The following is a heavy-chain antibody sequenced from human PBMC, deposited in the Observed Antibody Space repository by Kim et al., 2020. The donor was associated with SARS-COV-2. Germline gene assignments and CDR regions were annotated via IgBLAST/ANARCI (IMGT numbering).Heavy chain of an antibody. V-gene: IGHV3-30*07. CDR3: ARDRNWGPRMHFDF. D-gene: IGHD7-27*01. J-gene: IGHJ4*02. Sequence: DSVKGRFIFSRDNSKNMVYLQMNSLRVEDTAVYYCARDRNWGPRMHFDFWGQGTLVTVSS.